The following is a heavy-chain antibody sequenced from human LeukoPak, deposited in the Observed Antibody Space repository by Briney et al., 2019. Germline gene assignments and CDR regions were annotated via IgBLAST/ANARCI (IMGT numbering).Heavy chain of an antibody. CDR1: GGSISGSNW. D-gene: IGHD4-23*01. Sequence: SETLSLTCAVSGGSISGSNWWSWVRQPPGKGLEWIGEIYHSGGTNYNPSLKSRVTISVDKSKNQFSLKLSSVTAADTAVYYCAREIYTGGSDYWGQGTLVTVSS. J-gene: IGHJ4*02. CDR2: IYHSGGT. CDR3: AREIYTGGSDY. V-gene: IGHV4-4*02.